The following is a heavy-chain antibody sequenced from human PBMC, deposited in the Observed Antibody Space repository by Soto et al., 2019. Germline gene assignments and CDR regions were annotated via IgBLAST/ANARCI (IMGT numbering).Heavy chain of an antibody. D-gene: IGHD1-20*01. CDR1: GYTLTELS. J-gene: IGHJ4*02. V-gene: IGHV1-24*01. CDR2: FDPEDGET. CDR3: ATSPYNWNDAGGEYYFDY. Sequence: ASVKVSCKVSGYTLTELSMHWVRQAPGKGLEWMGVFDPEDGETIYAQKFQGRVTMTEDTSTDTAYMELRSLRSEDTAVYYRATSPYNWNDAGGEYYFDYWGQGTLVTVSS.